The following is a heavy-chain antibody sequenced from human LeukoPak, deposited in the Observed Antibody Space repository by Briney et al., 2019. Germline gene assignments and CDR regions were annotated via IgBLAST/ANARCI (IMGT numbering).Heavy chain of an antibody. Sequence: SETLSLTCTVSGGSISSSSYYWGWIRQPPGKGLEWIGSIYYSGSTYYTPSLKSRVTISVDTSKNQFSLKLSSVTAADTAVYYCAMSITMIIVIIKRPPTIDYWGQGTLVTVSS. CDR3: AMSITMIIVIIKRPPTIDY. CDR1: GGSISSSSYY. V-gene: IGHV4-39*07. J-gene: IGHJ4*02. D-gene: IGHD3-22*01. CDR2: IYYSGST.